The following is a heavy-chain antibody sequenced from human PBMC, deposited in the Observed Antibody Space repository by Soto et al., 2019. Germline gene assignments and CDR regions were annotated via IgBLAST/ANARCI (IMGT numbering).Heavy chain of an antibody. D-gene: IGHD2-21*01. Sequence: PGGSLRLSCAASGFTFSSYSMNWVRQAPGKGLEWVSYISSSSTIYYADSVKGRFTISRDNAKNSLYLQMNSLRDGDTAVYYCARGLGVANNWFDPWGQGTLVTVSS. CDR1: GFTFSSYS. CDR2: ISSSSTI. V-gene: IGHV3-48*02. J-gene: IGHJ5*02. CDR3: ARGLGVANNWFDP.